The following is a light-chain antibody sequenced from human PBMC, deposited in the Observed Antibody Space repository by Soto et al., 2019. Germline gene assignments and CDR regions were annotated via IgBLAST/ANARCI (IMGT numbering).Light chain of an antibody. CDR2: EVS. J-gene: IGLJ3*02. CDR1: SSDVGSYNL. V-gene: IGLV2-23*02. CDR3: CSYAGSSTPNWV. Sequence: QSVLTQPASVSGSPGQSITISCTGTSSDVGSYNLVSWYQQHPGKAPKLMIYEVSKRPSGVSNRFSGSKSGNTASRTISGLQAEDEADYYCCSYAGSSTPNWVFGGGTKVTVL.